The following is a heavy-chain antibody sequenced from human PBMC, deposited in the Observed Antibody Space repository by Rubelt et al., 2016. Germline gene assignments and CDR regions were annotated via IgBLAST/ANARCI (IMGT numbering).Heavy chain of an antibody. CDR2: IIPILGIA. Sequence: QVQLVQSGAEVKKPGSSVKVSCKASGGTFSSYAISWVRQAPGQGLEWMGRIIPILGIANYAQKFQGRVTITADKPTSTAYMELSSLRSGDTALYYCARGVGGYYSVDSWGQGTLVTVSS. V-gene: IGHV1-69*04. D-gene: IGHD3-22*01. J-gene: IGHJ4*02. CDR1: GGTFSSYA. CDR3: ARGVGGYYSVDS.